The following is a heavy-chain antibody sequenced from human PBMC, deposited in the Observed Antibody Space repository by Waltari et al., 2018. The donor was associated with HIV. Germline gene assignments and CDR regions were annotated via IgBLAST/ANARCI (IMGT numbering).Heavy chain of an antibody. Sequence: QLQLQESGPGLVKPSETLSLTCTVSGGSISSSSYYWGWIRQPPGKGLEWIGSIYYSGSTYYNPSLKSRVTISVDTSKNQFSLKLSSVTAADTAVYYCARPGSRLYDFWSGYYHFDYWGQGTLVTVSS. D-gene: IGHD3-3*01. CDR2: IYYSGST. CDR3: ARPGSRLYDFWSGYYHFDY. J-gene: IGHJ4*02. V-gene: IGHV4-39*01. CDR1: GGSISSSSYY.